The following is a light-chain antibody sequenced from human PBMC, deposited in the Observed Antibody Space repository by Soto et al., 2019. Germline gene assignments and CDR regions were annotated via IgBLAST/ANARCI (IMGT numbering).Light chain of an antibody. CDR2: EVS. Sequence: QSLLTQPPSASGSPGQSVTISCTGTSSDVGGYNYVSWYQQHPGKAPKLMIYEVSKRPSGVPDRFSGSKSGNTASLTVSGLQAEDEADYYCSSYAGSSNYVVFGGGTKVTVL. J-gene: IGLJ2*01. CDR1: SSDVGGYNY. V-gene: IGLV2-8*01. CDR3: SSYAGSSNYVV.